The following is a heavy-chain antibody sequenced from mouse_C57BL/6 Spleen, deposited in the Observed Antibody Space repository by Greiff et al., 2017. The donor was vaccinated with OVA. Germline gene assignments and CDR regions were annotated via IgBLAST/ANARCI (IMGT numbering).Heavy chain of an antibody. V-gene: IGHV1-63*01. CDR2: IYPGGGYT. J-gene: IGHJ4*01. D-gene: IGHD3-3*01. Sequence: QVHVKQSGAELVRPGTSVKMSCKASGYTFTNYWIGWAKQRPGHGLEWIGDIYPGGGYTNYNEKFKGKATLTADKSSSTAYMQFSSLTSEDSAIYYCARTGQRDAMDYWGQGTSVTVSS. CDR1: GYTFTNYW. CDR3: ARTGQRDAMDY.